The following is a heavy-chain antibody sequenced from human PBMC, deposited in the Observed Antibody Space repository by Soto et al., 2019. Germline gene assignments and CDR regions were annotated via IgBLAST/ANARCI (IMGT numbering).Heavy chain of an antibody. J-gene: IGHJ4*02. D-gene: IGHD6-19*01. CDR3: AIPRSGWFYFDD. V-gene: IGHV1-69*13. CDR1: GGTFSTYA. CDR2: IIPLFGKA. Sequence: SVKVSCKASGGTFSTYAISWVRQAPGQGLEWMGGIIPLFGKANFAQKFQGRVTITADQSTTTAYMELSSLRSDDTAVYYCAIPRSGWFYFDDWGQGTQVTVSS.